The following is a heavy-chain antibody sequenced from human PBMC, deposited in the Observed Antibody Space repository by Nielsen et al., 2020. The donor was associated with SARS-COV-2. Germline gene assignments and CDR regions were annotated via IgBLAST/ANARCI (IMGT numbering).Heavy chain of an antibody. D-gene: IGHD6-13*01. Sequence: SETLSLTCTVSGGSISSYYWSWIRQPPGKGLEWIGYIYYSGSTNYNPSLKSRVTISVDTSKNQYSLKLSSVTAADTAVYYCARTRAIAAVSYYFDYWGQGTLVTVSS. CDR2: IYYSGST. J-gene: IGHJ4*02. CDR3: ARTRAIAAVSYYFDY. CDR1: GGSISSYY. V-gene: IGHV4-59*08.